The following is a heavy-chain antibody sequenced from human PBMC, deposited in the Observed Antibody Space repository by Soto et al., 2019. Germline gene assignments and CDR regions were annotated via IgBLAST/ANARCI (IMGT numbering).Heavy chain of an antibody. CDR3: AREGEWELRGGNYYYYGMDV. V-gene: IGHV1-2*04. J-gene: IGHJ6*02. D-gene: IGHD1-26*01. CDR1: GYTFTGYY. Sequence: QVQLVQSGAEVKKPGASVKVSCKASGYTFTGYYMHWVRQAPGQGLEWMGWINPNSGGTNYAQKFQGWVTMTRDTPISTAYMELSRLRSDDTAVYYCAREGEWELRGGNYYYYGMDVWGQGTTVTVSS. CDR2: INPNSGGT.